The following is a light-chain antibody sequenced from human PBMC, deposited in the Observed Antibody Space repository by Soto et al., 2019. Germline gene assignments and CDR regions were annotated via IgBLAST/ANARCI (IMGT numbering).Light chain of an antibody. CDR2: EGS. CDR3: CSYAGSSTPYV. V-gene: IGLV2-23*01. J-gene: IGLJ1*01. Sequence: QSVLTQPASVSGSSGQSITISCTGTSSDVGSYNLVSWYQQHPGKAPKLMIYEGSKRPSGVSNRFSGSKSGNTASLTISGLQAEDEADYYCCSYAGSSTPYVFGNGTKVTVL. CDR1: SSDVGSYNL.